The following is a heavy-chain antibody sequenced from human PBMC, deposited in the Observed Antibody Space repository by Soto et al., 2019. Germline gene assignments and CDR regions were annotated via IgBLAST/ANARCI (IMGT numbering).Heavy chain of an antibody. CDR3: ARRVVRYMVRGVTPNWFDT. J-gene: IGHJ5*02. CDR1: GYAFTSYG. Sequence: ASVKVSCKASGYAFTSYGISWVRQAPGQGLEWMGWISAYNGNTNYAQKLQGRVTMTTDTSTSTAYMELRSLRSDDTAVYYCARRVVRYMVRGVTPNWFDTWGQGTLVTVSS. CDR2: ISAYNGNT. V-gene: IGHV1-18*01. D-gene: IGHD3-10*01.